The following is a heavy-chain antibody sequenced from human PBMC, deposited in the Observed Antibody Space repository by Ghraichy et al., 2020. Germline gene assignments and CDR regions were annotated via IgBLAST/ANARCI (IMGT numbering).Heavy chain of an antibody. CDR1: GGSVSSGSYY. Sequence: GSLRLSCTVSGGSVSSGSYYWSWIRQPPGKGLEWIGYIYYSGSTNYNPSLKSRVTISVDTSKNQFSLKLSSVTAADTAVYYCARAVRPRLRFLSNPGWGWFDPWGQGTLVTVSS. D-gene: IGHD3-3*01. CDR3: ARAVRPRLRFLSNPGWGWFDP. V-gene: IGHV4-61*01. CDR2: IYYSGST. J-gene: IGHJ5*02.